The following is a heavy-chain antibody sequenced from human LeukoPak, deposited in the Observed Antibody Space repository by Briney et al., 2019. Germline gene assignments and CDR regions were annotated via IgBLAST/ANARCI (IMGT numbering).Heavy chain of an antibody. J-gene: IGHJ3*02. CDR3: ARAGELPPEEDAFDI. CDR2: IIPIFGTA. V-gene: IGHV1-69*13. CDR1: GGTFSSYA. Sequence: ASVTVSCKASGGTFSSYAISWVRQAPGQGLEWMGGIIPIFGTANYAQKFQGRVTITADESTSTAYIELSSLRSEDTAVYYCARAGELPPEEDAFDIWGQGTMVTVSS. D-gene: IGHD3-10*01.